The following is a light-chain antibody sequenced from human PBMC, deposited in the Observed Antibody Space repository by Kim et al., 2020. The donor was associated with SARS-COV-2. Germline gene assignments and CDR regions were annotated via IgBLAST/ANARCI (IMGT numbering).Light chain of an antibody. J-gene: IGLJ3*02. V-gene: IGLV1-44*01. CDR2: GNS. CDR1: SSNIGINI. Sequence: GQRVTISCSGSSSNIGINIVSWFQQLPGTAPKLLIYGNSQRPSGVPDRFSGSKSGTSASLAISGLQSEDEADYYCAAWDDSLNVWVLGGGTKLTVL. CDR3: AAWDDSLNVWV.